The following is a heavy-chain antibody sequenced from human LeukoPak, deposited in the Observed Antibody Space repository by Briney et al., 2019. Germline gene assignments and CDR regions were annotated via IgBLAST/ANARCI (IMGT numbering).Heavy chain of an antibody. Sequence: PGGSLRLSCAASGLTFSIYWMDWVRQAPGKGLEWVANIKQDGSEKNYVDSVKGRFIISRDNAKNSLYLQMNTLRADDTAVYYCARDGFGTGSNWGQGTLVTVSS. V-gene: IGHV3-7*03. D-gene: IGHD3-16*01. CDR2: IKQDGSEK. CDR3: ARDGFGTGSN. J-gene: IGHJ4*02. CDR1: GLTFSIYW.